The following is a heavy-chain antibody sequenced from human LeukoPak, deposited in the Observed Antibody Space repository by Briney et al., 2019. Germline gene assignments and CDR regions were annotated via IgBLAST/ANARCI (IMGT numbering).Heavy chain of an antibody. CDR1: GFTFSGYG. CDR2: IRYDGNNK. CDR3: ARDRDRIAAAGYDAFDI. V-gene: IGHV3-30*02. Sequence: GGSLRLSCAASGFTFSGYGMHWVRQAPGKGLEWVAFIRYDGNNKYYADSVKGRFTISRDNSKNTLYLQMNILRTEDTAVYYCARDRDRIAAAGYDAFDIWGQGTMVTVSS. J-gene: IGHJ3*02. D-gene: IGHD6-13*01.